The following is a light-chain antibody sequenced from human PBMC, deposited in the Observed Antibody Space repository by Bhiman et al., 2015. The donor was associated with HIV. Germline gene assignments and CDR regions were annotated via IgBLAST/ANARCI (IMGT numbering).Light chain of an antibody. CDR3: AAWDDSLNGLVV. J-gene: IGLJ2*01. CDR2: NTD. CDR1: SSNIGGNT. Sequence: QSVLTQPPSASGTPGQRVTISCSGSSSNIGGNTVNWYQQLPGSAPKLLIYNTDQRPSGVPDRFSGSKSGTSASLAISGLQAEDEADYYCAAWDDSLNGLVVFGGGTKLTVL. V-gene: IGLV1-44*01.